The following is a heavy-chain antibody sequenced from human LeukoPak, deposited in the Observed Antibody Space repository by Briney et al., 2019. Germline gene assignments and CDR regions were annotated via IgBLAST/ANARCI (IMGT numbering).Heavy chain of an antibody. D-gene: IGHD3-10*01. Sequence: PSETLSLTCTVSVGSISSYYWSWIRQPPGKGLEWIGCIYYSGSTNYNPSLKSRVTISVDTSNNQFSLKLSSVTAADTAVYYCARVAIVRGVKDYYMDVWGKGTTVTVSS. V-gene: IGHV4-59*01. CDR1: VGSISSYY. J-gene: IGHJ6*03. CDR2: IYYSGST. CDR3: ARVAIVRGVKDYYMDV.